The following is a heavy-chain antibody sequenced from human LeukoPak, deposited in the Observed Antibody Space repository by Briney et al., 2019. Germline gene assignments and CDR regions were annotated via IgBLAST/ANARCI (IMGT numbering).Heavy chain of an antibody. CDR2: ISYDGSNK. CDR1: GFTFSSYA. D-gene: IGHD1-7*01. V-gene: IGHV3-30-3*01. Sequence: GGSLRLSCAASGFTFSSYAMHWVRQAPGKGLEWVAVISYDGSNKYYADSVKGRFTISRDNSKNTLYLQMNSLRAEDTAVYYCARDLLELGLWGQGTLVTVSS. CDR3: ARDLLELGL. J-gene: IGHJ4*02.